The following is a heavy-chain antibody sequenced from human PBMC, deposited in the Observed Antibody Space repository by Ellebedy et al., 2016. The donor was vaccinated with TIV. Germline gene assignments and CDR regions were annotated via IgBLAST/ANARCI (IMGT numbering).Heavy chain of an antibody. Sequence: GESLKISCAASGFIFXYAWXXLVRPXPGKGXSWVGRIKSKTDGGATDYAVPVKGRFTISRDDSKKTLSLQMNSLKTEDTAVYYCAKGSYLWRDISWGAFDIWGQGTTVTVSS. CDR2: IKSKTDGGAT. D-gene: IGHD5-12*01. CDR3: AKGSYLWRDISWGAFDI. CDR1: GFIFXYAW. J-gene: IGHJ3*02. V-gene: IGHV3-15*07.